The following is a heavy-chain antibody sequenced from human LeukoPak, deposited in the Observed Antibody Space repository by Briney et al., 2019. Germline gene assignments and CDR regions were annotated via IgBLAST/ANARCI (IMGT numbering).Heavy chain of an antibody. D-gene: IGHD3-22*01. J-gene: IGHJ4*02. CDR3: ARLLPPSDY. Sequence: PSETLSLTCAVYGGSFSGYYWSWIRQPPGKGLEWIGGINHSGSTNYNPSLKSRVTISVDTSKNQFSLKLSSVTAADTAVYYCARLLPPSDYWGQGTLVTVSS. CDR1: GGSFSGYY. CDR2: INHSGST. V-gene: IGHV4-34*01.